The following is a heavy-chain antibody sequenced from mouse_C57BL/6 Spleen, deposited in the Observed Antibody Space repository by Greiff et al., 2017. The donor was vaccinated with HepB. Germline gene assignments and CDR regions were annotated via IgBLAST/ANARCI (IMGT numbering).Heavy chain of an antibody. CDR3: ATAQATGFAY. J-gene: IGHJ3*01. CDR1: GYSITSGYY. Sequence: EVKLQESGPGLVKPSQSLSLTCSVTGYSITSGYYWNWIRQFPGNKLEWMGYISYDGSNNYNPSLKNRISITRDTSKNQFFLKLNSVTTEDTATYYCATAQATGFAYWGQGTLVTVSA. V-gene: IGHV3-6*01. D-gene: IGHD3-2*02. CDR2: ISYDGSN.